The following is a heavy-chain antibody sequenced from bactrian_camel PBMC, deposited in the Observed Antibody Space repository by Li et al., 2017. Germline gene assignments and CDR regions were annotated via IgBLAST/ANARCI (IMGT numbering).Heavy chain of an antibody. CDR2: IRRSGGET. CDR3: AAKVGYCSGWGQSNFGY. D-gene: IGHD5*01. Sequence: HVQLVESGGGSVQAGGSLRLSCVVSGHSRGSNCVGWYRLPPGRAPAEREGIAAIRRSGGETWFAGSVKGRFTISQDSARNTVYLQMNSLLPEDTAMYHCAAKVGYCSGWGQSNFGYWGQGTQVTVS. V-gene: IGHV3-3*01. CDR1: GHSRGSNC. J-gene: IGHJ6*01.